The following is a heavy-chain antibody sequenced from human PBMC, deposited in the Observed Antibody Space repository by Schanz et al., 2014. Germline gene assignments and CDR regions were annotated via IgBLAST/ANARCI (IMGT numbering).Heavy chain of an antibody. CDR3: ARDREVDSSWAFDI. D-gene: IGHD2-15*01. CDR2: IHHGGNT. J-gene: IGHJ3*02. V-gene: IGHV4-4*02. Sequence: QVQLQESGPRQVKPWGTLSLTCAVSGDSITSANWWNWVRQSPGKGLEGIGEIHHGGNTNYNPSLKSRVSISVDKSENQLSLNMNSVTAADTAVYYCARDREVDSSWAFDIWGQGTMVTVSS. CDR1: GDSITSANW.